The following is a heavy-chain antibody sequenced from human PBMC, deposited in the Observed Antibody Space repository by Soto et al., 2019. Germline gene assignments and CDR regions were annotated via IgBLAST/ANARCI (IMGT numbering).Heavy chain of an antibody. CDR1: GYTFTSYA. CDR2: INAGNGNT. CDR3: ARVRHYDILTGYWVDYYYMDV. D-gene: IGHD3-9*01. J-gene: IGHJ6*03. Sequence: ASVKVSFKASGYTFTSYAMHWVRQAPGQRLEWMGWINAGNGNTKYSQKFQGRVTITRDTSASTAYMELSSLRSEDTAVYYCARVRHYDILTGYWVDYYYMDVWGKGTTVTVSS. V-gene: IGHV1-3*01.